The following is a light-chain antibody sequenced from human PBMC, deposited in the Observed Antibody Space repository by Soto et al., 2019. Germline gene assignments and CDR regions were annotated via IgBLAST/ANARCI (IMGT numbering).Light chain of an antibody. CDR3: QQRYNWPQT. Sequence: SVLAHSAATLSFSVWGRATLSFRASQSVSSYLAWYQQKPGQAPRLLIYDASNRATGIPARFSGSGSGTDFTLTISSLEPEDFAVYYCQQRYNWPQTFGQGTRLEIK. CDR1: QSVSSY. J-gene: IGKJ5*01. CDR2: DAS. V-gene: IGKV3-11*01.